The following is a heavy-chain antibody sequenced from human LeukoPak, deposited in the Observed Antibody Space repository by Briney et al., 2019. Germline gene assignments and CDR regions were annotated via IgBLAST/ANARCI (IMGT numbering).Heavy chain of an antibody. Sequence: PGGSLRLSCTASGFTFGDYTMSWVRQAPGKGLEWVGFIRSKAYGGTTEYAASVKGRFTISRDDSKSIAYLQMNSLKTEDTAVYYCTSLPYGSGSYYNVYWGQGTLVTVSS. CDR2: IRSKAYGGTT. CDR1: GFTFGDYT. CDR3: TSLPYGSGSYYNVY. V-gene: IGHV3-49*04. D-gene: IGHD3-10*01. J-gene: IGHJ4*02.